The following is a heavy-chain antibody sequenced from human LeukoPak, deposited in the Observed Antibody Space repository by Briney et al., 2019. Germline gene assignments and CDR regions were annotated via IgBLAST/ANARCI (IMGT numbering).Heavy chain of an antibody. CDR2: INYNGIYI. Sequence: GGSLRLSCAASGLTFSSYDMTWVRQAPGKGLEYVSSINYNGIYIFSADSVKDRFTISRDNAKNSLYLEMNSLRVEDTAFYYCARIGPGRDGSNSFDQWSQGTLVIVSS. V-gene: IGHV3-21*01. J-gene: IGHJ4*02. D-gene: IGHD5-24*01. CDR3: ARIGPGRDGSNSFDQ. CDR1: GLTFSSYD.